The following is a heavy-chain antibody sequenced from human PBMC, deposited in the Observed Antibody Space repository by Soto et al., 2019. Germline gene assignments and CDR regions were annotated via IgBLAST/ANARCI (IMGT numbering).Heavy chain of an antibody. CDR1: GFDFTYYA. Sequence: QVQLVESGGGAVQPGESLRLSCVASGFDFTYYAMHWVRQAPGKGLESVAVMSSDGSKIHHTDSVKGRFTISRHNSKNTLYLQMNSLRKEDTAVYFCAKDEGVGGTLGLFDDWGQGTLVSVSS. J-gene: IGHJ4*02. D-gene: IGHD1-26*01. CDR3: AKDEGVGGTLGLFDD. CDR2: MSSDGSKI. V-gene: IGHV3-30*18.